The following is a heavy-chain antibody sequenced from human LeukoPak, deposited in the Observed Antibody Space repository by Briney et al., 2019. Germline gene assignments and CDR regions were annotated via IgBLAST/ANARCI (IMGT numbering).Heavy chain of an antibody. V-gene: IGHV3-30-3*01. J-gene: IGHJ4*02. D-gene: IGHD6-13*01. Sequence: PGGSLRLSCAASGFTFSSYAMHWVRQAPGKGLEWVAVISYDGSNKYYADSVKGRFTISRDNSKNTLYLQMNSLRAEDTAVYYCAKVLSSSWLKPYFDYWGQGTLVTVSS. CDR3: AKVLSSSWLKPYFDY. CDR2: ISYDGSNK. CDR1: GFTFSSYA.